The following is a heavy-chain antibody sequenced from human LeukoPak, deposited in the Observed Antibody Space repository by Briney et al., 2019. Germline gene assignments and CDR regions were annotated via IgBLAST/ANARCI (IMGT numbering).Heavy chain of an antibody. CDR1: GFIFNNYV. V-gene: IGHV3-30*04. J-gene: IGHJ4*02. D-gene: IGHD3-3*01. CDR3: ARPHDYWSGYQSAIDY. CDR2: ISYDGTDK. Sequence: TGTSLTLSCAASGFIFNNYVIHWVRQAPGKGLEWVAIISYDGTDKYYRDSVKGRFTISRDNSKNTVYLQTNSLRADDTALYYCARPHDYWSGYQSAIDYWGQGTLVTVSS.